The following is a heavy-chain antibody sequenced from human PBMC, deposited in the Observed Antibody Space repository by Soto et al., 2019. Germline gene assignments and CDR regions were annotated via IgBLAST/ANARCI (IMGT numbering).Heavy chain of an antibody. J-gene: IGHJ4*02. CDR3: TTVLGSDYVWGSYRPY. V-gene: IGHV3-15*01. CDR2: IKSKTDGGTT. Sequence: GALRLSCAASGFTFSNAWMSWVRQAPGKGLEWVGRIKSKTDGGTTDYAAPVKGRFTISRDDSKNTLYLQMNSLKTEDTAVYYCTTVLGSDYVWGSYRPYWGQGTLVTVSS. CDR1: GFTFSNAW. D-gene: IGHD3-16*02.